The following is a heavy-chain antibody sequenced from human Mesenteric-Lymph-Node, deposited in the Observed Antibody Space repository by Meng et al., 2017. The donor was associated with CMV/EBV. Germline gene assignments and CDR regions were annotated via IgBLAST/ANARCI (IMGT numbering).Heavy chain of an antibody. V-gene: IGHV4-34*01. CDR1: GGACSVYY. CDR2: INHSGST. CDR3: ASHQRWLKSEGGFDY. Sequence: RWGAGMLRSWLSRPLACACYGGACSVYYWNWIRQRQGKGLEWIGKINHSGSTNYNPSLKSRITISVDTSKNQFSLKLSFVSAADTAVYYCASHQRWLKSEGGFDYWGQGTLVTVSS. D-gene: IGHD4-23*01. J-gene: IGHJ4*02.